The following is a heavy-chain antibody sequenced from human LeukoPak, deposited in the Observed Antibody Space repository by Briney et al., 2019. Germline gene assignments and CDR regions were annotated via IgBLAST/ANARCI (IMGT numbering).Heavy chain of an antibody. CDR2: ISYDGSNK. CDR3: ARDESFMVTNLFDY. V-gene: IGHV3-30-3*01. CDR1: GFTFSSYA. D-gene: IGHD2-21*02. Sequence: GGSLRLSCAASGFTFSSYAMHWVRRAPGKGLEWVAVISYDGSNKYYADSVKGRFTISRDNSKNTLYLQMNSLRAEDTAVYYCARDESFMVTNLFDYWGQGTLVTVSS. J-gene: IGHJ4*02.